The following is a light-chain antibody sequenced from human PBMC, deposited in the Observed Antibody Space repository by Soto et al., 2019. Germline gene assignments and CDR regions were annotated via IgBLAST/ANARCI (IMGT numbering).Light chain of an antibody. CDR2: DAY. V-gene: IGKV3-11*01. CDR1: QSFRGL. Sequence: EMVLTQSPATLSLSPGERATLSCRASQSFRGLLAWYQQKPGQAPRLLTYDAYNRATGIPPRFSGSGSGTDFTLTISSLEPEDSAVYYCQQRHMWPITFGQGTRLEIK. CDR3: QQRHMWPIT. J-gene: IGKJ5*01.